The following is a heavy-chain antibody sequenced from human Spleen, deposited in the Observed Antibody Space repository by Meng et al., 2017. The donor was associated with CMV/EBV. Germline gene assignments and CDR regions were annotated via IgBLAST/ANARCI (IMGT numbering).Heavy chain of an antibody. CDR1: GFTFTSYY. D-gene: IGHD5-24*01. J-gene: IGHJ5*02. CDR3: ARARRDGYTNWFDP. V-gene: IGHV1-46*01. CDR2: INPSGGST. Sequence: VQLVESGGGLVKPGGSLRLSCAASGFTFTSYYMHWVRQAPGQGLEWMGIINPSGGSTSYAQKFQGRVTMTRDTSTSTVYMELSSLRSEDTAVYYCARARRDGYTNWFDPWGQGTLVTVSS.